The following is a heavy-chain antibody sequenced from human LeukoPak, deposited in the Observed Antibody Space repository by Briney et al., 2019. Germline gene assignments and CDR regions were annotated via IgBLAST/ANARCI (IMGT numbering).Heavy chain of an antibody. CDR1: GFTVSSNY. J-gene: IGHJ4*02. D-gene: IGHD3-16*01. Sequence: GGSLRLSCAASGFTVSSNYMSWVRQAPGKGLEWVSVIYSGGSTYYADSVKGRFTISRDNAQNSLYLQMNSLRVEDTAVYYCTRSLDEWGQGTLVTVSS. V-gene: IGHV3-53*01. CDR2: IYSGGST. CDR3: TRSLDE.